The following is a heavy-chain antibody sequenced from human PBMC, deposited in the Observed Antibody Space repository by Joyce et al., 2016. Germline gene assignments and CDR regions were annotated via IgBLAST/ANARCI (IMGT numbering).Heavy chain of an antibody. J-gene: IGHJ4*02. D-gene: IGHD5-24*01. CDR3: ARVVEMATTYPAPGDH. Sequence: QIQLVQSDPEVKNPGASVKVSCKASGFTFSSYAINWVRQAPGQGPEWMGWIRGDSGKADYAEKFRDRVTMTTDTSTTTAYLELRSLRSDDTAIYYCARVVEMATTYPAPGDHWGQGTLVTVSS. CDR2: IRGDSGKA. CDR1: GFTFSSYA. V-gene: IGHV1-18*01.